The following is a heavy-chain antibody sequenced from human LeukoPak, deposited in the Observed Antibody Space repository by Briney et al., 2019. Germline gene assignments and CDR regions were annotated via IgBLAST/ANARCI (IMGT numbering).Heavy chain of an antibody. CDR2: IYYSGST. V-gene: IGHV4-39*01. Sequence: SETLSLTCTVSGGSISSSSYYWGWIRQPPGKGLEWIGSIYYSGSTYYNPSLKSRVTISVDTSKDQFSLRLSSVTAADTAVYYCARRPYTSGWYYYFDYWGQGTLVTVSS. CDR3: ARRPYTSGWYYYFDY. CDR1: GGSISSSSYY. D-gene: IGHD6-19*01. J-gene: IGHJ4*02.